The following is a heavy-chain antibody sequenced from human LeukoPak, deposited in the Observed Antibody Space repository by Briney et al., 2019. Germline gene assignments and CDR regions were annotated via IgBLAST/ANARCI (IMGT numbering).Heavy chain of an antibody. J-gene: IGHJ4*02. D-gene: IGHD5-12*01. CDR1: GSTSGTYG. CDR3: ATWISAYSFDT. CDR2: ISSNGGNT. Sequence: PGGSLTLSCSASGSTSGTYGMHWVRQAPGKGLEYVSSISSNGGNTYYADSVKGRFTISRDNSKNTLYLQMSSLRAEDTAVYYCATWISAYSFDTWGEGALVTVSS. V-gene: IGHV3-64D*09.